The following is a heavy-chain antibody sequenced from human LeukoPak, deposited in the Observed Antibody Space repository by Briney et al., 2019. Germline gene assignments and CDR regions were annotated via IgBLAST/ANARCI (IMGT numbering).Heavy chain of an antibody. V-gene: IGHV4-39*01. D-gene: IGHD2-15*01. J-gene: IGHJ4*02. CDR2: VFYSGST. CDR1: GGSISSTSYY. CDR3: ARLWSTDCSGGSCPHQPNY. Sequence: PSETLSLTCTVSGGSISSTSYYWGWIRQPPVKGLEWIGSVFYSGSTYYNPSLKSRVTMSVDTSKNQFSLKLSSVIAADTAVYYCARLWSTDCSGGSCPHQPNYWGQGTLVTVSS.